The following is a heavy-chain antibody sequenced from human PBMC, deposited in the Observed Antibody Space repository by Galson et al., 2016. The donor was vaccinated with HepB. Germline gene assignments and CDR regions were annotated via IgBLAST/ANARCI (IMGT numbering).Heavy chain of an antibody. J-gene: IGHJ4*02. V-gene: IGHV1-69*13. CDR2: ISPILGTP. CDR1: GGTFSNHV. Sequence: SVKVSCKASGGTFSNHVINWLRQAPGPGLEWMGGISPILGTPEYARAFKGRLTITADGSTTTAYMELNSLTSQDTAIYFCAGDSSSLFYFDFWGQGTLVTVSS. CDR3: AGDSSSLFYFDF. D-gene: IGHD6-13*01.